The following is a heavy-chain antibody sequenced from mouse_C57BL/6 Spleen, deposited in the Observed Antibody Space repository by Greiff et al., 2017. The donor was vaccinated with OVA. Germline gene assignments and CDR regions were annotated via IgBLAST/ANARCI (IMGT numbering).Heavy chain of an antibody. D-gene: IGHD1-1*01. Sequence: QVQLKQPGAELVRPGSSVKLSCKASGYTFTSYWMHWVKQRPIQGLEWIGNIDPSDSETHYNQKFKDKATLTVDKSSSTAYMQLSSLTSEDSAVYYCARTITTVVPFAYWGQGTLVTVSA. CDR3: ARTITTVVPFAY. CDR2: IDPSDSET. V-gene: IGHV1-52*01. J-gene: IGHJ3*01. CDR1: GYTFTSYW.